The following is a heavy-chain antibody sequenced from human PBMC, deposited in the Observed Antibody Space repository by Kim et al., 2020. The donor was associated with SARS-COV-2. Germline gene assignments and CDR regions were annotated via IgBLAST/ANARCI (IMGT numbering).Heavy chain of an antibody. CDR1: GFTFSSYS. J-gene: IGHJ6*02. D-gene: IGHD6-13*01. Sequence: GGSLRLSCAASGFTFSSYSMNWVRQAPGKGLEWASSISSSSSYIYYADSVKGRFTISRDNAKNSLYLQMNSLRAEDTAVYYCARDTRDSWLGMDVWGQGTTVTVSS. CDR3: ARDTRDSWLGMDV. CDR2: ISSSSSYI. V-gene: IGHV3-21*01.